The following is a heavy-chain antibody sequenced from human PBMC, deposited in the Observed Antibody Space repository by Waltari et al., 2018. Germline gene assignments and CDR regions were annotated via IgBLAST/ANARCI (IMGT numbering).Heavy chain of an antibody. CDR1: GFTFDDYA. CDR2: ISWDGGSK. V-gene: IGHV3-43D*04. CDR3: AKNIAAAGTNDAFDI. D-gene: IGHD6-13*01. J-gene: IGHJ3*02. Sequence: EVQLVESGGVVVQPGGSLRLSCAASGFTFDDYAMHWVRQAPGKGLEWVSLISWDGGSKYDADSVKGRFTISRDNSKNSLYLQMNSLRAEDTALYYCAKNIAAAGTNDAFDIWGQGTMVTVSS.